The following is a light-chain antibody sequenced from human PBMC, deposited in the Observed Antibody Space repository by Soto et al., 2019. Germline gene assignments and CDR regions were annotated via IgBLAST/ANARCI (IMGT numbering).Light chain of an antibody. J-gene: IGLJ2*01. CDR2: RNN. Sequence: QSVLTQPPSASGTPGQRVTISCSGSSSNIGSNYVFWYQHLPGTAPKLLIYRNNQRPSGVPDRFSGSKSGTSASLAISGLRSEDETYYYCAAWDDSLSGVAFGGGTKLTVL. V-gene: IGLV1-47*01. CDR1: SSNIGSNY. CDR3: AAWDDSLSGVA.